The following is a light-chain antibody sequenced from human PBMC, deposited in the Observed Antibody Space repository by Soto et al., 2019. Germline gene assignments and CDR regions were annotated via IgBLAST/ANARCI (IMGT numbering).Light chain of an antibody. J-gene: IGLJ1*01. CDR1: SSNVGGYNF. Sequence: QSVLAQPASVSGSPGQSITISCTGTSSNVGGYNFVSWYQQHPGKAPKLLIYEVTNRPSGVSDRFSGSKSGNTASLTISGLQADDEADYYCSSYTTSTTIYVFGTGTKVTVL. CDR3: SSYTTSTTIYV. CDR2: EVT. V-gene: IGLV2-14*01.